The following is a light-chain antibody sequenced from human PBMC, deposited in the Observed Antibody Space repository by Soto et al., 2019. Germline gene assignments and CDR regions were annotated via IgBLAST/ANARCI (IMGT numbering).Light chain of an antibody. CDR3: QQRRNWPPIT. CDR2: DAS. Sequence: ETVLTQSPATLSLSPGERATLSCRASQNVDIYLAWFQQKPGQAPRLLIYDASNRATGIPDRFSGSGSGTDFTLTISSLEPEDFAVYYCQQRRNWPPITFGQGTRLEIK. J-gene: IGKJ5*01. V-gene: IGKV3-11*01. CDR1: QNVDIY.